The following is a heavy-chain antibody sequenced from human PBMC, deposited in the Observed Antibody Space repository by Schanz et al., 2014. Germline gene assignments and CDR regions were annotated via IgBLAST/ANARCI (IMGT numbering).Heavy chain of an antibody. Sequence: QVQLVQSGAEVKKPGSSVKVSCKASGGTFSTYTISWVRQAPGQGLEWMGRIIPILGIANYAQKFQGRVTITADKSTSTAYMELSSLRSEDTAMYYCARGGGPEDVFDIWGQGTILTVSS. D-gene: IGHD2-15*01. CDR3: ARGGGPEDVFDI. V-gene: IGHV1-69*02. CDR2: IIPILGIA. J-gene: IGHJ3*02. CDR1: GGTFSTYT.